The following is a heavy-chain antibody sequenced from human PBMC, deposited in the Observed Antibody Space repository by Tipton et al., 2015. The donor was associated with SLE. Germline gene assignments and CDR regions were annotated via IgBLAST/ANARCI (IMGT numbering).Heavy chain of an antibody. Sequence: TLSLTCNVSGDSISSYYWSWIRQPPGKGLEWIGYIYYSGSTNYNPSLKSRVTISLDTSKNQVSLKVSSVTAADTAVYYCARVMGGSGWSPFDYWGQGTLVTVSS. CDR1: GDSISSYY. CDR2: IYYSGST. D-gene: IGHD6-19*01. J-gene: IGHJ4*02. CDR3: ARVMGGSGWSPFDY. V-gene: IGHV4-59*01.